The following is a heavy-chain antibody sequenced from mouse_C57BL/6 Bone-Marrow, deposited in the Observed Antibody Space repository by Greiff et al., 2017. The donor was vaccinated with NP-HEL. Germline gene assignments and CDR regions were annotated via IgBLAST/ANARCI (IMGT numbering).Heavy chain of an antibody. CDR3: ARGTAQAPDYFDY. V-gene: IGHV5-16*01. CDR1: GFTFSDYY. D-gene: IGHD3-2*02. J-gene: IGHJ2*01. CDR2: INYDGSST. Sequence: DVKLVESEGGLVQPGSSMKLSCTASGFTFSDYYMAWVRQVPEKGLEWVANINYDGSSTYYLDSLKSRFIISRDNAENILYLQMSSLKSEDTATYYCARGTAQAPDYFDYWGQGTTLTVSS.